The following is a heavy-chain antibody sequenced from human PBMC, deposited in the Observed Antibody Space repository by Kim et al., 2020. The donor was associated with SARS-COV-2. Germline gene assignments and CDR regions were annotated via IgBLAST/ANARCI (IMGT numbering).Heavy chain of an antibody. J-gene: IGHJ4*02. CDR2: IAYDGSIT. CDR3: TRDTPLPGQTYDY. Sequence: GGSLRLSCAASGFTFSTYWMHWVRQAPGKGLVWISRIAYDGSITTYADSVKGRFTISRDNAKNTLYLQMNSLRAEETAVYYCTRDTPLPGQTYDYWGQGT. CDR1: GFTFSTYW. D-gene: IGHD2-15*01. V-gene: IGHV3-74*01.